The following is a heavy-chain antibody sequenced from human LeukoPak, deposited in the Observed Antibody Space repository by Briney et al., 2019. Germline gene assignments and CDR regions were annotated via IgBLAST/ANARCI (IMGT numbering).Heavy chain of an antibody. CDR1: GFTFSSYG. Sequence: GGSLRLSCAASGFTFSSYGMHWVRQAPGKGLEWVAFIRYDGSNKYYADSVKGRFTISRDNSKNTLYLQMNSLRAEDTAVYYWAKEKVSELDYWGQGTLVTVSS. CDR2: IRYDGSNK. J-gene: IGHJ4*02. V-gene: IGHV3-30*02. CDR3: AKEKVSELDY.